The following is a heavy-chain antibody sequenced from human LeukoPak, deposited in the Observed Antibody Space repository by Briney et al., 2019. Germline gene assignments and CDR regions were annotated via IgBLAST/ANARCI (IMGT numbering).Heavy chain of an antibody. V-gene: IGHV4-34*01. CDR3: ARGAEGSSWYSSGYMDV. CDR2: INHSGST. CDR1: GGSFSGYY. J-gene: IGHJ6*03. Sequence: SETLSLTCAVYGGSFSGYYWSWIRQPPGKGLEWIGEINHSGSTNYNPPLKSRVTISVDTSKNQFSLKLSSVTAADTAVYYCARGAEGSSWYSSGYMDVWGKGTTVTVSS. D-gene: IGHD6-13*01.